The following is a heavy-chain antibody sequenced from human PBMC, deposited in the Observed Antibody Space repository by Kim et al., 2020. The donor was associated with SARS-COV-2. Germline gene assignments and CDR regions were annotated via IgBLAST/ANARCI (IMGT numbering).Heavy chain of an antibody. J-gene: IGHJ4*02. V-gene: IGHV1-69*13. D-gene: IGHD5-18*01. Sequence: SVKVSCKASGGTFSSYAISWVRQAPGQGLEWMGGIIPIFGTANYAQKFQGRVTITADESTSTAYMELSSLRSEDTAVYYCASGYSYGYPFDYWGQGTLVTVSS. CDR2: IIPIFGTA. CDR1: GGTFSSYA. CDR3: ASGYSYGYPFDY.